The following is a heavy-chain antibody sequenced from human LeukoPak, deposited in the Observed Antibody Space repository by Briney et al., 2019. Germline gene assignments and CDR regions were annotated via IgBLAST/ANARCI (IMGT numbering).Heavy chain of an antibody. J-gene: IGHJ4*02. CDR2: IWYDGSNK. CDR1: GFTFSSYG. D-gene: IGHD3-10*01. Sequence: GGSLRLSCAASGFTFSSYGMHWVRQAPGKGLEWMAVIWYDGSNKYYADSVKGRFTISRDNSKNTLYLQMNSLRAEDTAVYYCAKESGGSRSLDYWGQGTLVTVSS. V-gene: IGHV3-33*06. CDR3: AKESGGSRSLDY.